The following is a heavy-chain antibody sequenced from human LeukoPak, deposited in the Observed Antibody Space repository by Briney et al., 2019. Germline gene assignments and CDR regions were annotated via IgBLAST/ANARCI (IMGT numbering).Heavy chain of an antibody. CDR2: IFHRGGT. J-gene: IGHJ4*02. CDR3: VREILYCSGGSCYRGPFDN. D-gene: IGHD2-15*01. Sequence: SQTLSLTCIVSGGSISSGGYYWSWIRQHPGKGLEWIGYIFHRGGTSYSPSLKSRILFSVDTSQNQFSLKLNSVTAADTAVYYCVREILYCSGGSCYRGPFDNWGQGTLVTVSA. CDR1: GGSISSGGYY. V-gene: IGHV4-30-4*08.